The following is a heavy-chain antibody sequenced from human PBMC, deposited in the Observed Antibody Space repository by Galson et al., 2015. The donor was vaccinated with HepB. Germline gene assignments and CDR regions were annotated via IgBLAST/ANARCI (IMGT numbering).Heavy chain of an antibody. D-gene: IGHD3-3*01. CDR3: AGDYYGNAFDI. Sequence: LSLTCAVYGGSFSGYYWSWIRQPPGKGLEWIGEINHSGSTNYNPSLKSRVTISVDTSKNQFSLKLSPVTAADTAVYYCAGDYYGNAFDIWGQGTMVTVSS. V-gene: IGHV4-34*01. CDR1: GGSFSGYY. J-gene: IGHJ3*02. CDR2: INHSGST.